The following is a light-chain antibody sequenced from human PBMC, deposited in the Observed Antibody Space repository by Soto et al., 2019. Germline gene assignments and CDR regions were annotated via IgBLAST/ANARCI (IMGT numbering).Light chain of an antibody. J-gene: IGKJ1*01. CDR3: QQYNSNSA. V-gene: IGKV1-5*03. CDR1: QSISSW. Sequence: DIQMTQSPSTLSASVGDRVTINCRASQSISSWLAWYQQKPGTAPKLLIYKASTLESGVPSRFSGSGSGTEFPLTINSLQTDDFAPYYCQQYNSNSAVGQGEKVEIK. CDR2: KAS.